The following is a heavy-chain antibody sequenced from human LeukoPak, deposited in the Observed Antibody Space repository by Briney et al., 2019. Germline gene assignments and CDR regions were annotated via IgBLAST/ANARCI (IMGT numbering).Heavy chain of an antibody. Sequence: PGGSLRLSCAASGFTFSSYWMSWVRQAPGKGLEWVANIKQDGSEKYYVDSVKGRFTISRDNAKNSMDLQMNSLRAEDTAVYYCASGGYYDSSGYFIPLFDYWGQGTLVTVSS. CDR3: ASGGYYDSSGYFIPLFDY. CDR1: GFTFSSYW. J-gene: IGHJ4*02. CDR2: IKQDGSEK. D-gene: IGHD3-22*01. V-gene: IGHV3-7*01.